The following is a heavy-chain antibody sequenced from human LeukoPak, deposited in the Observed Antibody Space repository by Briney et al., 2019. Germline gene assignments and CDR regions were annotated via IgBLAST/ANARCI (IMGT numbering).Heavy chain of an antibody. J-gene: IGHJ4*02. V-gene: IGHV1-69*13. CDR3: ARDSGRGVAGNLDY. Sequence: ASVKVSCEASGGTFSRYAISWVRQAPGQGLEWMGGIIPIFGTANYAQKFQGRVTITADESTSTAYMELSSLRSEDTAVYYCARDSGRGVAGNLDYWGQGTLVTVSS. D-gene: IGHD6-19*01. CDR2: IIPIFGTA. CDR1: GGTFSRYA.